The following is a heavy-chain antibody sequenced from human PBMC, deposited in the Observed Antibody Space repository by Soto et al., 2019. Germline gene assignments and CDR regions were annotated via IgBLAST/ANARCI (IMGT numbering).Heavy chain of an antibody. J-gene: IGHJ5*02. Sequence: EVQLLESGGGLVQPGGSLRLSCAASGFTFSSYAMSWVRQAPGKGLEWVSAISGSGGSTYYADSVKGRFTISRDNSKNTLYLQMNSLRAEDTAVYYCAKAGGNSGYDLKLNWFDPWGQGTLVTVSS. D-gene: IGHD5-12*01. CDR1: GFTFSSYA. CDR2: ISGSGGST. V-gene: IGHV3-23*01. CDR3: AKAGGNSGYDLKLNWFDP.